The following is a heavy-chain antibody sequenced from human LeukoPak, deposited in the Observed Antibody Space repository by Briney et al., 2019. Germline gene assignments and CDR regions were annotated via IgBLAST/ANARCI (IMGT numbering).Heavy chain of an antibody. V-gene: IGHV1-2*02. CDR3: ARGVSSFTMVRGVIGYFDY. J-gene: IGHJ4*02. CDR2: INPNSGGT. Sequence: ASVKVSCKASGYTFTGYYMHWVRQAPGQGLEWMGWINPNSGGTNYAQKFQGRVTMTRDTSISTAYMELSRLRSDDTAVYYCARGVSSFTMVRGVIGYFDYWGQGTLVTVSS. D-gene: IGHD3-10*01. CDR1: GYTFTGYY.